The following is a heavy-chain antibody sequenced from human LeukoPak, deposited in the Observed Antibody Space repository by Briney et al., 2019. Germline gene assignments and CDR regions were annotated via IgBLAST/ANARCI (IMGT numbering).Heavy chain of an antibody. V-gene: IGHV4-59*05. J-gene: IGHJ5*02. CDR2: IYYSRST. Sequence: PSETLSLTCSVSGGSISTYYWTWIRQPPGKGLEWIGSIYYSRSTYYNPSLKSRVTISVDTSKNQFSLKLSSVTAADTAVYYCARLFLYRLIAAAVRRPGGWFDPWGQGTLVTVSS. CDR1: GGSISTYY. CDR3: ARLFLYRLIAAAVRRPGGWFDP. D-gene: IGHD6-13*01.